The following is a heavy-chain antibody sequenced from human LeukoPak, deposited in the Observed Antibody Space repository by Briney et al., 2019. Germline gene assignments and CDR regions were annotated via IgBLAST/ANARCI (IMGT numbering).Heavy chain of an antibody. V-gene: IGHV3-7*01. Sequence: GGSMRLSCTASGFTFSNYWMNWFRQAPGKGLEWVANIKRDGSERYYVDSVRGRFTISRDNAKNSLYLQMNNLRVEDTAVYYCEGGVTWGQGSMVTVSP. CDR1: GFTFSNYW. CDR3: EGGVT. J-gene: IGHJ3*01. D-gene: IGHD5/OR15-5a*01. CDR2: IKRDGSER.